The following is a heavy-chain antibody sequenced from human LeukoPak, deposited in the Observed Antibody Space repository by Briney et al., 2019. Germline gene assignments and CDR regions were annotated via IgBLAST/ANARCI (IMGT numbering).Heavy chain of an antibody. J-gene: IGHJ4*02. Sequence: GASVKVSCKASGYTFTDYYMHWVRQAPGQGFEWMGWINPNDGDTNYAQKFQGRVTMTRDTSISPAHMEVSRLRSDDTAVYYCARANFLYCSSTTCLFDYWGQGTLVTVSS. V-gene: IGHV1-2*02. CDR1: GYTFTDYY. CDR3: ARANFLYCSSTTCLFDY. D-gene: IGHD2-2*01. CDR2: INPNDGDT.